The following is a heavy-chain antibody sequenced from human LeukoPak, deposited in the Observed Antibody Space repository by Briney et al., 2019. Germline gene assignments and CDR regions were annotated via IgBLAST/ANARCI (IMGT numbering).Heavy chain of an antibody. CDR2: ISSSGSTI. Sequence: GGSLRLSCAASGFTFSDYYMSWIRQAPGKGLEWVSYISSSGSTIYYADSVKGRFTISRDNAKNSLYLQMNSLRAEDTAVYYCARDFETGIARMTPNWFDPWGQGTLVAVSS. D-gene: IGHD6-13*01. CDR1: GFTFSDYY. CDR3: ARDFETGIARMTPNWFDP. V-gene: IGHV3-11*01. J-gene: IGHJ5*02.